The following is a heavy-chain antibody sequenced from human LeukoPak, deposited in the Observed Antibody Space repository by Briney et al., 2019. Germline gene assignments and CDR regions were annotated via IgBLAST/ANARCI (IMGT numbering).Heavy chain of an antibody. V-gene: IGHV4-39*01. CDR3: ARSYLYFDY. CDR1: GGSISSSSYY. Sequence: SETLSLTCTVSGGSISSSSYYWGWIRQPPGKGLEWIGSIYYSGSTYYNPSLKSRVTISVDTSKNQFPLKLSSVTAADTAVYYCARSYLYFDYWGQGTLVTVSS. CDR2: IYYSGST. J-gene: IGHJ4*02. D-gene: IGHD2/OR15-2a*01.